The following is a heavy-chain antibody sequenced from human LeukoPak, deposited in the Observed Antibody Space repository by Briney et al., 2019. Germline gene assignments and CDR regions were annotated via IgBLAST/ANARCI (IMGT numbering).Heavy chain of an antibody. D-gene: IGHD6-13*01. V-gene: IGHV4-59*08. CDR1: GGSISNYY. Sequence: SETLSLTCTVSGGSISNYYWNWIRQPPGKGLEWIGYIYYSGSTNYNPSLKSRVTISVDTSKNQFSLKMSSVTAADTAVYYCARQGGYSSSPDFWGQGALVTVSS. J-gene: IGHJ4*02. CDR3: ARQGGYSSSPDF. CDR2: IYYSGST.